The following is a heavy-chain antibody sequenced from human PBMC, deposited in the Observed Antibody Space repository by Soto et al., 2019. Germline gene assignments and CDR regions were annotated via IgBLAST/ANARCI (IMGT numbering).Heavy chain of an antibody. CDR3: AKDLGEPRDFYYYYGMDV. CDR1: GLTFSSYG. Sequence: GVSMRLSCAASGLTFSSYGMHWVRKATGKGLEWVAVISYDGSNKYYADSVKGRFTISRDNSKNTLYLQMNSLRAEDTAVYYCAKDLGEPRDFYYYYGMDVWGQGTTVTVSS. CDR2: ISYDGSNK. V-gene: IGHV3-30*18. J-gene: IGHJ6*02.